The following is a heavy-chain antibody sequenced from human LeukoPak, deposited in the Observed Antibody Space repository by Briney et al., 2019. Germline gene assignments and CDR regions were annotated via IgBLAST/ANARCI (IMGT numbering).Heavy chain of an antibody. CDR1: GGSISSSSYY. D-gene: IGHD1-1*01. CDR2: IYYSGST. CDR3: ARSKRSSNFDY. V-gene: IGHV4-39*01. J-gene: IGHJ4*02. Sequence: PSETLSLTCTVSGGSISSSSYYWGWIRQPPGKGLEWIGSIYYSGSTYYNPSLKSRVTISVDTSKNQFSLKLSSLTAADTAVYYCARSKRSSNFDYWGQGTLVTVSS.